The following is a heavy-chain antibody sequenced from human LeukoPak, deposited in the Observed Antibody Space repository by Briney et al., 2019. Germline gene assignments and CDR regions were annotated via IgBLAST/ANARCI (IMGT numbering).Heavy chain of an antibody. V-gene: IGHV3-7*01. CDR3: ARDKIVGGSKFDY. Sequence: PGGSLRLSCAVSGFTFSNYWMSWVRQAPGKGLEWVAHIKQDESEKYYVDSVKGRFTISRDNAKNSLYLQMNSLRAEDTAIYYCARDKIVGGSKFDYWGQGTLVTVSS. D-gene: IGHD1-26*01. J-gene: IGHJ4*02. CDR2: IKQDESEK. CDR1: GFTFSNYW.